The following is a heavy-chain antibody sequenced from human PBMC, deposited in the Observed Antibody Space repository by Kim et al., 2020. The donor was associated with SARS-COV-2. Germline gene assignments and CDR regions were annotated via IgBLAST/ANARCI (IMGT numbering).Heavy chain of an antibody. CDR2: INTNTGNP. CDR3: ARDLGYCSSTSCLNGDYYGMDV. Sequence: ASVKVSCKASGYTFTSYAMNWVRQAPGQGLEWMGWINTNTGNPTYAQGFTGRFVFSLDTSVSTAYLQISSLKAEDTAVYYCARDLGYCSSTSCLNGDYYGMDVWGQGTTVTVSS. CDR1: GYTFTSYA. J-gene: IGHJ6*02. D-gene: IGHD2-2*01. V-gene: IGHV7-4-1*02.